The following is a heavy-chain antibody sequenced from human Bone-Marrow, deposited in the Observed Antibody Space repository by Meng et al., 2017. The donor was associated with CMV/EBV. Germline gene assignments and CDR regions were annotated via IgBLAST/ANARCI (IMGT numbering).Heavy chain of an antibody. CDR3: ARDKRAMVPYSYYYYYGMDV. J-gene: IGHJ6*02. CDR1: GFTFSSYA. V-gene: IGHV3-23*03. Sequence: GESLKISCAASGFTFSSYAMSWVRQAPGKGLEWVSVIYSGGSSTYYADSVKGRFTISRDNSKNTLYLQMNSLRAEDTAVYYCARDKRAMVPYSYYYYYGMDVWGQGTTVTVSS. D-gene: IGHD3-10*01. CDR2: IYSGGSST.